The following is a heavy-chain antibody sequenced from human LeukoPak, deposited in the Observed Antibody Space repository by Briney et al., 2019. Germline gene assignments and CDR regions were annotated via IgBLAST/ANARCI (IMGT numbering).Heavy chain of an antibody. V-gene: IGHV1-2*02. D-gene: IGHD4-11*01. CDR2: IIPNSGDT. CDR1: GYTFTGYY. J-gene: IGHJ4*01. CDR3: ARDAYFGFSYSWHSDY. Sequence: ASVKVSCKTSGYTFTGYYIHWVRQAPGQGLEWMGWIIPNSGDTNYAQNFRGRVTMTRDTSISTAYLELNSLTSDDAAVYYCARDAYFGFSYSWHSDYWGQGALVTVSS.